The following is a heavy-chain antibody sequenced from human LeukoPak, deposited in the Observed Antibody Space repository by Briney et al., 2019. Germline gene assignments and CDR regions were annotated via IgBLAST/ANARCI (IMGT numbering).Heavy chain of an antibody. D-gene: IGHD4-17*01. V-gene: IGHV1-46*01. Sequence: ASVKVSCKASGYSFTSHYMHWVRQAPGQGLEWMGIINTSGGSTSYAQKFQGRVTMTRDTSTSTVYMDLSSLRSDDTAVYYCERVRSTPETIDVWGQGTTVSVSS. CDR3: ERVRSTPETIDV. CDR2: INTSGGST. CDR1: GYSFTSHY. J-gene: IGHJ6*02.